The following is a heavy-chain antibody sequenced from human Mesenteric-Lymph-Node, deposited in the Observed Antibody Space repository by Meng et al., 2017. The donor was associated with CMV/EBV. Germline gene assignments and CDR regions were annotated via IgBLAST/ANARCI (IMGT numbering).Heavy chain of an antibody. CDR2: INPNSGGT. CDR3: ARGDILVGYCIDY. CDR1: GYSFTGYH. V-gene: IGHV1-2*06. Sequence: CKASGYSFTGYHMHWVRQAPGQGLEWMGRINPNSGGTNYAQKFQGRVTMTRDTSISTAYMELSSLRSEDTAVYYCARGDILVGYCIDYWGQGALVTVSS. D-gene: IGHD3-9*01. J-gene: IGHJ4*02.